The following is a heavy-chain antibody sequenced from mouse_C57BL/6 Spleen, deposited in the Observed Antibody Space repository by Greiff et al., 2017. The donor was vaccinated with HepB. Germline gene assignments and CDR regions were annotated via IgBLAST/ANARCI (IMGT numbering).Heavy chain of an antibody. J-gene: IGHJ1*03. Sequence: QVQLQQPGAELVKPGASVKLSCKASGYTFTSYWMQWVKQRPGQGLEWIGEIDPSDSYTNYSQKFKGKATLTVDTSSSTAYMQLSSLTSEDSAVYYCARGGDYYGSRQYFDVWGTGTTVTVSS. CDR3: ARGGDYYGSRQYFDV. CDR1: GYTFTSYW. CDR2: IDPSDSYT. V-gene: IGHV1-50*01. D-gene: IGHD1-1*01.